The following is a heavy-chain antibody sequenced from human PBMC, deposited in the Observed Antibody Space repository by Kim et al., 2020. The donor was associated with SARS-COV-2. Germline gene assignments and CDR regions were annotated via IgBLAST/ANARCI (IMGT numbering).Heavy chain of an antibody. V-gene: IGHV3-23*01. J-gene: IGHJ4*02. CDR3: AKDQMPGDY. Sequence: GRKYDADAVKGRFTISRDKSKNTLYLQMNSLRAEDTAVYYCAKDQMPGDYWGQGTLVTVSS. D-gene: IGHD2-2*01. CDR2: GRK.